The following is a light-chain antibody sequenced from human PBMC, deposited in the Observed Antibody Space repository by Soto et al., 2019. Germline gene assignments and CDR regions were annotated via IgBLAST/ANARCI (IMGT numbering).Light chain of an antibody. V-gene: IGKV1-5*01. CDR2: DAS. J-gene: IGKJ1*01. Sequence: DIQMTQSHSTLSASVGDRVTITCRASQNIGSWLAWYQQNPGSAPKLLISDASSLESGVPSRFSGGGSWTDFTLTISSLQPDDFATYSCQQYNSYSGTFGQGTKVEV. CDR1: QNIGSW. CDR3: QQYNSYSGT.